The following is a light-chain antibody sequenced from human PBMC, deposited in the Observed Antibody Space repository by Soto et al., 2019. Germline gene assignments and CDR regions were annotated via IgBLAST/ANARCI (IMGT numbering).Light chain of an antibody. CDR3: FSYTSSGTYV. CDR2: EVS. Sequence: QSALTQPASVSGSPGQSITLSCTGTSSDVGNYKYVSWYQQHPGKAPKLMIYEVSNRPSGVSNRFSGSKSGNTASLTISGLQDEDETDYYCFSYTSSGTYVFGTGTKVTVL. J-gene: IGLJ1*01. CDR1: SSDVGNYKY. V-gene: IGLV2-14*01.